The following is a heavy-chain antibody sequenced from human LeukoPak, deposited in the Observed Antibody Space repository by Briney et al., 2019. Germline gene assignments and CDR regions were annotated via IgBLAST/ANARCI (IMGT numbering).Heavy chain of an antibody. J-gene: IGHJ4*02. CDR2: ISAYNGNT. Sequence: ASVKVSCKASGYTFTSYGISWVRQAPGQGLEWMGWISAYNGNTNYAQKPQGRVTMTTDTSTSTAYMELRSLRSDDTAVYYCARDGRGAVAGFGADYWGQGTLVTVSS. D-gene: IGHD6-19*01. CDR3: ARDGRGAVAGFGADY. CDR1: GYTFTSYG. V-gene: IGHV1-18*01.